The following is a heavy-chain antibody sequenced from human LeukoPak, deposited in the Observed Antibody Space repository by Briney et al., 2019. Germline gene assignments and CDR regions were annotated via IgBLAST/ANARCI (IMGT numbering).Heavy chain of an antibody. CDR3: ARVRSSGTYFDACDI. D-gene: IGHD1-26*01. V-gene: IGHV1-2*02. J-gene: IGHJ3*02. CDR2: INPKTGGI. CDR1: GYIFTDYY. Sequence: VASVKVSCKTSGYIFTDYYIQWVRQAPGQGLEWMGWINPKTGGINYAQKFQGRVTMTGDTSISTAYMELNSLTSDDTAMYFCARVRSSGTYFDACDIFGQGTMVTVSS.